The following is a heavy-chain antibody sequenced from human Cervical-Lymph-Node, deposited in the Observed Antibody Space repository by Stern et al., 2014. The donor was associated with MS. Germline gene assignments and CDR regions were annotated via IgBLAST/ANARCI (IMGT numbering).Heavy chain of an antibody. Sequence: QLQLQESGPGLVKPSQTLSLTCTVAGGSISSGGSFWSWVRQSPGTGLEWIGYIYDSRTTYYTPSLKSRVSMSIDTSKNQFSLELTSVTAADTAVYFCARFNSAMPSFDYWGQGTRVTVSS. D-gene: IGHD2-2*01. CDR2: IYDSRTT. CDR1: GGSISSGGSF. CDR3: ARFNSAMPSFDY. V-gene: IGHV4-30-4*01. J-gene: IGHJ4*02.